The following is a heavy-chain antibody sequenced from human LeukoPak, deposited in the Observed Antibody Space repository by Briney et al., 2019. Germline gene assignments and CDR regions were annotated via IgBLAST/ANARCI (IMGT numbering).Heavy chain of an antibody. Sequence: GAALQISFWGSGSSFTSYWIGWGRQMPGKGLVWMGIIYPGDSDTRYSPSFQGQVTISADKSISTAYLQWSSLKASDTAMYYCARLGDYGDLFDYWGQGTLVTVSS. CDR1: GSSFTSYW. V-gene: IGHV5-51*01. J-gene: IGHJ4*02. CDR2: IYPGDSDT. CDR3: ARLGDYGDLFDY. D-gene: IGHD4-17*01.